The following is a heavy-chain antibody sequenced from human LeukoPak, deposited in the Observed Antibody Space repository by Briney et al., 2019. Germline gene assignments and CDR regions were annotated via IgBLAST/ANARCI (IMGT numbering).Heavy chain of an antibody. D-gene: IGHD5-18*01. J-gene: IGHJ6*03. CDR3: ARDQVDTAMVHYYYYYMDV. V-gene: IGHV4-34*01. CDR1: GGSFSGYY. Sequence: SETLSLTCAVYGGSFSGYYWSWIRQPPGKGLEWIGEINHSGSTNYNPSLKSRVTISVGTSKNQFSLKLSSVTAADTAVYYCARDQVDTAMVHYYYYYMDVWGKGTTVTVSS. CDR2: INHSGST.